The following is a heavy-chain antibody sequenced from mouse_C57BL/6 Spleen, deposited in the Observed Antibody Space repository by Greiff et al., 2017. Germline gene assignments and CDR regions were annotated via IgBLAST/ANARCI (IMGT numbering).Heavy chain of an antibody. CDR2: IYPRSGNT. D-gene: IGHD4-1*01. Sequence: VQLKESGAELARPGASVKLSCKASGYTFTSYGISWVKQRTGQGLEWIGEIYPRSGNTYYNEKFKGKATLTADKSSSTAYMELRSLTSEDSAVYFCARDWDDWGQGTLVTVSA. CDR1: GYTFTSYG. J-gene: IGHJ3*01. CDR3: ARDWDD. V-gene: IGHV1-81*01.